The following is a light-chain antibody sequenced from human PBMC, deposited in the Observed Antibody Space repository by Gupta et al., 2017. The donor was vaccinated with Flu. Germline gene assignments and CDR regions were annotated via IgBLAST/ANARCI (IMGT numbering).Light chain of an antibody. CDR2: RDN. CDR3: ASWYDSLNGWV. J-gene: IGLJ3*02. V-gene: IGLV1-44*01. Sequence: GTSPKLLIYRDNHRPSWVPDRFSGSTSGTSASLAISVLQSEDETDYYCASWYDSLNGWVFGGGTKLTVL.